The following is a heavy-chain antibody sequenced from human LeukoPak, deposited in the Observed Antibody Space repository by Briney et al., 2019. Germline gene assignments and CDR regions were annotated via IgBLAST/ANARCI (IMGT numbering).Heavy chain of an antibody. CDR2: IYYSGST. J-gene: IGHJ4*02. V-gene: IGHV4-59*08. Sequence: PSETLSLTCTVSGGSISSYYWSWIRQPPGKGLEWIGYIYYSGSTNCNPSLKSRVTISVDTSKNQFSLKLNSVTAADTAVYYCARHGGSYSFDYWGQGTLVTVSS. CDR1: GGSISSYY. CDR3: ARHGGSYSFDY. D-gene: IGHD1-26*01.